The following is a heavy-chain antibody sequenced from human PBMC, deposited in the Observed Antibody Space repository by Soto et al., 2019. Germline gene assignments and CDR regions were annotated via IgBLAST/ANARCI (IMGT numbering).Heavy chain of an antibody. Sequence: PSETLSLTCAVYGGSFSGYYWSWIRQPPGKGLEWIGEINHSGSTNYNPSLKSRVTISVDTSKNQFSLKLSSVTAADTAVYYCARARGSGWFVDYWGQGTLVTVSS. CDR2: INHSGST. CDR3: ARARGSGWFVDY. D-gene: IGHD6-19*01. CDR1: GGSFSGYY. V-gene: IGHV4-34*01. J-gene: IGHJ4*02.